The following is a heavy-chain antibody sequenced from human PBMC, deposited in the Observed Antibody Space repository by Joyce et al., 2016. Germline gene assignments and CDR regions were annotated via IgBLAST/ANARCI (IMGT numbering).Heavy chain of an antibody. CDR1: GGSLRGYA. CDR3: ARGPRDTSFGVMDV. V-gene: IGHV1-69*01. D-gene: IGHD3-3*01. J-gene: IGHJ6*02. CDR2: IMPMFHVA. Sequence: QAQLVQSGAEVKKPGSSVKVSCKASGGSLRGYAITWVRKAPGRGPEGMGGIMPMFHVANYPQRFQGRVTMTADESTRTVYMDLNSLRSDDTAVYYCARGPRDTSFGVMDVWGQGTTVTVSS.